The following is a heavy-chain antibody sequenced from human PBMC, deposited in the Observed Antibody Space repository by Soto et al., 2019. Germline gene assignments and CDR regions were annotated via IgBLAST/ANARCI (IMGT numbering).Heavy chain of an antibody. CDR2: IVPMFGTA. V-gene: IGHV1-69*12. CDR3: ARDGDPESAFWRDPLGGGRFDP. CDR1: GGTFGKSA. J-gene: IGHJ5*02. D-gene: IGHD3-3*01. Sequence: QVQLVQSGAEVKKPGSSVNVSCKTSGGTFGKSAVAWVRQAPGQGLEWMGGIVPMFGTANYAQKFQGRLTITADDSTSTAYMELRSLRSDDTAVYYCARDGDPESAFWRDPLGGGRFDPWGQGPLVTVSS.